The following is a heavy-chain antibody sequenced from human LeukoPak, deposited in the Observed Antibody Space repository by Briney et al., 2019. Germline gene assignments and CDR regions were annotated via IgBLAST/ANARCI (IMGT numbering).Heavy chain of an antibody. D-gene: IGHD3/OR15-3a*01. CDR2: IYYSGST. CDR1: GGSISSSSYY. CDR3: ARKSKYEMILDGYSWFDP. V-gene: IGHV4-39*01. J-gene: IGHJ5*02. Sequence: SETLSLTCTVSGGSISSSSYYWGWIRQPPGKGLEWIGSIYYSGSTYYNPSLKSRVTISVDTSKNQFSLKLSSVTAADTAVYYCARKSKYEMILDGYSWFDPWGQGTLVTVSS.